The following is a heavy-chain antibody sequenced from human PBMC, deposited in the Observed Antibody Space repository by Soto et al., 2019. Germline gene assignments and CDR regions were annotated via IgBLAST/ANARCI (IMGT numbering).Heavy chain of an antibody. D-gene: IGHD2-2*01. CDR2: IYYSGNT. V-gene: IGHV4-30-4*01. CDR1: GDSISSGDYY. Sequence: SETLSLTCTVSGDSISSGDYYWSWIRQPPGKGLEWIGCIYYSGNTYYNPSLKRRFSISVDTSKNQFSLKLSSVTAADTAVYYCAREPRYCISTSCYAHYYGMDVWGQGTTVTVSS. CDR3: AREPRYCISTSCYAHYYGMDV. J-gene: IGHJ6*02.